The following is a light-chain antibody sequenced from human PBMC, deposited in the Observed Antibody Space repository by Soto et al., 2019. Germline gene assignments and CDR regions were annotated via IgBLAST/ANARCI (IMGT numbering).Light chain of an antibody. CDR2: DVS. CDR1: QSISSW. Sequence: MTQSPATLSVSPGERATLYCRASQSISSWLAWYQQKPGKAPKLLIYDVSRLESGVPSRFSGHGSGTEFTLTISSLQPDDLATYFCQHYNGYSWTFGQGTKVDI. J-gene: IGKJ1*01. V-gene: IGKV1-5*01. CDR3: QHYNGYSWT.